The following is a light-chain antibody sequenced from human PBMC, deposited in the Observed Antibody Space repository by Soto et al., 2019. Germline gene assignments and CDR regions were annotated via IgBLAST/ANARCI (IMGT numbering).Light chain of an antibody. J-gene: IGKJ2*01. V-gene: IGKV3-20*01. Sequence: EIVLTQFRGTLSLSPGERATLSCRASQSVRSSYLAWFQQKPGQAPRLLIYGASSRAAGIPDRFSGRGSGTDFTLTISRLEPEDFAVYYCQHYGSSPPVGQGTEVDIK. CDR1: QSVRSSY. CDR3: QHYGSSPP. CDR2: GAS.